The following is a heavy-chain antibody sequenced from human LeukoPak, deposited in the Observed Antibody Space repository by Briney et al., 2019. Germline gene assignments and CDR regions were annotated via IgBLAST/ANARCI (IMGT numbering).Heavy chain of an antibody. CDR3: AKNGDSSGYYSVDY. J-gene: IGHJ4*02. CDR2: ISYDGSNK. Sequence: PGRSLRLSCAASGFTFSSYGMHWVRQAPGKXLEWVAVISYDGSNKYYADSVKGRFTISRDNSKNTLYLQMNSLRAEDTAVYYCAKNGDSSGYYSVDYWGQGTLVTVSS. CDR1: GFTFSSYG. V-gene: IGHV3-30*18. D-gene: IGHD3-22*01.